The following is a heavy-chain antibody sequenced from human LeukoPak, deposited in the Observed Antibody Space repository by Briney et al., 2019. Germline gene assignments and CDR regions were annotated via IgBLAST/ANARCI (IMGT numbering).Heavy chain of an antibody. CDR1: GFTFSSYA. V-gene: IGHV3-21*01. J-gene: IGHJ3*02. Sequence: GGSLRLSCAASGFTFSSYAMSWVRQAPGKGLEWVSSISSSSSYIYYADSVKGRFTISRDNAKNSLYLQMNSLRAEDTAVYYCARVMGISGDYLGDAFDIWGQGTMVTVSS. CDR3: ARVMGISGDYLGDAFDI. CDR2: ISSSSSYI. D-gene: IGHD4-17*01.